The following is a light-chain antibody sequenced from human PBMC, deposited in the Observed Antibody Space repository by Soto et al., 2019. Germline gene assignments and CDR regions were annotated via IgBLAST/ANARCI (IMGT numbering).Light chain of an antibody. CDR3: CSYAGSSTFYV. Sequence: QSVLTQPASVSGSPGQSITISCTGTSSDVGSYNLVSWYQQHPGKAPKLMIYEVSKRPSGVSNRFSGSKSGNMASLTISGLQAEDEADYYCCSYAGSSTFYVFGNGTKVTVL. CDR2: EVS. CDR1: SSDVGSYNL. J-gene: IGLJ1*01. V-gene: IGLV2-23*02.